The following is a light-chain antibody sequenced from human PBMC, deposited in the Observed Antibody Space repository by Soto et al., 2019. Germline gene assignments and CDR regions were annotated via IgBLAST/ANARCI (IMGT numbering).Light chain of an antibody. CDR3: QTYNTAPQT. CDR1: QGIIDS. Sequence: DIQMTQSPSSLSASVVDRVPITCRARQGIIDSVAWFQQKPGKAPKLLIYAASTLQSGVPSRFSGSGPGTDFTLTISSLQPEDGATDDCQTYNTAPQTSGQGTKVEIK. V-gene: IGKV1-27*01. CDR2: AAS. J-gene: IGKJ1*01.